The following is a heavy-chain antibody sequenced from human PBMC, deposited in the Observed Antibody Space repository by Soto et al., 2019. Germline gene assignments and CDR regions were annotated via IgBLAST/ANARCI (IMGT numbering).Heavy chain of an antibody. J-gene: IGHJ6*03. Sequence: EVQLVESGGGLVQPGGSLKLSCAASGFTFSGSAMHWVRQASGKGLEWVGRIRSKANSYATAYAASVKGRFTISRDDSKNTAYRQMNSLKTEDTAVYYCTSGPHMDVWGKGTTVTVSS. CDR2: IRSKANSYAT. CDR1: GFTFSGSA. CDR3: TSGPHMDV. V-gene: IGHV3-73*01.